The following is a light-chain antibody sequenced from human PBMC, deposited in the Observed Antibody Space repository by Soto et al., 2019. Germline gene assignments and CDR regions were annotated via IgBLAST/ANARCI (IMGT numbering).Light chain of an antibody. CDR3: QSYDNRLSGYV. CDR1: SSNIGSGYD. J-gene: IGLJ1*01. CDR2: GNT. Sequence: QSVLTQPPSVSGAPGQRVTISCTGGSSNIGSGYDVHWYQQLPGTAPKLLLYGNTNRPLGVPDRFSASTSATSASLAITGLQAEDEGDYYCQSYDNRLSGYVFGTGTKLTVL. V-gene: IGLV1-40*01.